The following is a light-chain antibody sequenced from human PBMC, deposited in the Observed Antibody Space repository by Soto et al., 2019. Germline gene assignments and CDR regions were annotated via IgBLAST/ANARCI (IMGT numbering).Light chain of an antibody. CDR1: SGDVGVYKF. CDR3: GSYTGTIYV. CDR2: EVS. J-gene: IGLJ1*01. V-gene: IGLV2-14*01. Sequence: QSVLTQSASVSGSPGQSITISCTGTSGDVGVYKFVSWYQQHPGKAPKLIIYEVSNRPSGVSSRFSGSMSGNTASLTISGLQAEDEADYYCGSYTGTIYVFGTGTKVTVL.